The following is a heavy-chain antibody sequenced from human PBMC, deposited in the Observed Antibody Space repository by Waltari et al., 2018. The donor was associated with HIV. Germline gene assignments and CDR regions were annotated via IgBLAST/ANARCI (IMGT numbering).Heavy chain of an antibody. Sequence: QIQLVQSGAEVKKPGTSVKVSCKASGYPFITNYLHWVRQAPGQGLEWMGWINPKSGGTNYTQRFQGRVTMTSDTSISTAYMELRRLKSDDTAVYYCARVYCSGGSCYFRFHPWGQGTLVTVSS. V-gene: IGHV1-2*02. D-gene: IGHD2-15*01. J-gene: IGHJ5*02. CDR3: ARVYCSGGSCYFRFHP. CDR2: INPKSGGT. CDR1: GYPFITNY.